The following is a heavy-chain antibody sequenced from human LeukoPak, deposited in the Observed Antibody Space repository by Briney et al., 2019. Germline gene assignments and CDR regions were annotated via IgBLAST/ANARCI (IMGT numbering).Heavy chain of an antibody. Sequence: GGSLRLSCAASGFTFSSYGMHWVRQPPGKWLEGVAFIRYDGSDKYYAAAVKGRFTISRDNSKNTLFLQVNSLRADDTDVYFCSKIQHRSGFVRDYWGQGNLGTVSS. CDR1: GFTFSSYG. J-gene: IGHJ4*02. V-gene: IGHV3-30*02. D-gene: IGHD3-22*01. CDR3: SKIQHRSGFVRDY. CDR2: IRYDGSDK.